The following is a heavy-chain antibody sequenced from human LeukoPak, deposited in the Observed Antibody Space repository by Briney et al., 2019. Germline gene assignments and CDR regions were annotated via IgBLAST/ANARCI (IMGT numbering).Heavy chain of an antibody. CDR1: GFTFSSYS. J-gene: IGHJ4*02. V-gene: IGHV3-23*01. Sequence: GGSLRLSCAASGFTFSSYSMSWVRQAPGRGLEWVSAIAGIGGRTYYADFVKGRFTVSRDNSKNTLYLQMNSLRAEDTAVYYCAKYFYDSSDSRNSFDYWGQGSLVTVSS. CDR2: IAGIGGRT. D-gene: IGHD3-22*01. CDR3: AKYFYDSSDSRNSFDY.